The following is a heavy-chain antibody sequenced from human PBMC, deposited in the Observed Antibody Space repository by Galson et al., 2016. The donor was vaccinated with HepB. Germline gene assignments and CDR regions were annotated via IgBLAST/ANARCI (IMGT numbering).Heavy chain of an antibody. Sequence: PALVKPTQTLTLTCTFSGFSLTTSAVRVGWIRQPPGKALEWLAVIYWDDDKRYSPSLKSRLTITKDTSKNKVVLTMTDMDPADTATYYCAHGRGRQLELENWGQGTLVTVSS. V-gene: IGHV2-5*02. CDR2: IYWDDDK. CDR3: AHGRGRQLELEN. CDR1: GFSLTTSAVR. D-gene: IGHD1-1*01. J-gene: IGHJ4*02.